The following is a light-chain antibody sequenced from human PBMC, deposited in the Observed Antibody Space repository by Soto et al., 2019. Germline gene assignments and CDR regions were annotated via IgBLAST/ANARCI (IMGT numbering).Light chain of an antibody. CDR3: QQRSNWPST. V-gene: IGKV3-11*01. J-gene: IGKJ4*01. CDR1: PSVSGY. Sequence: EIVLTPSPANLSLSPGNRATLSCRASPSVSGYLAWYQQKPGQAPRLLIYDASNRATGIPARFSGSGSGTDFTLTITSLEPEDFAVYYCQQRSNWPSTFGGGTKVEI. CDR2: DAS.